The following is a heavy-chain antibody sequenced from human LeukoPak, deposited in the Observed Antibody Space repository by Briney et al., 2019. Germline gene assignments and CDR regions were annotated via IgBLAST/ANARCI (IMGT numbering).Heavy chain of an antibody. D-gene: IGHD6-13*01. V-gene: IGHV3-21*01. J-gene: IGHJ2*01. CDR2: ISSSSPYI. CDR1: GFTFTSHS. CDR3: ARDWRNKYSNSWSRGEWYFDL. Sequence: GGSLRLSCAASGFTFTSHSLNWVRQAPGKGLEWVSSISSSSPYIYYADSVKGRFSISRDNARNSLYLQMNSLTAEDTAVYYCARDWRNKYSNSWSRGEWYFDLWGRGTLVTVSS.